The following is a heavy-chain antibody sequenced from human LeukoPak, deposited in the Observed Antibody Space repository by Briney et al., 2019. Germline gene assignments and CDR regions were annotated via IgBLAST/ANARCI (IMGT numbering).Heavy chain of an antibody. J-gene: IGHJ4*02. D-gene: IGHD2-15*01. CDR2: ISSNGGST. CDR1: GFTFSNYA. CDR3: VKVSVSGSSVDY. Sequence: GGSLRLSCAASGFTFSNYAMSWVRQAPGKGLEYVSAISSNGGSTYYADSVKGRFTISRDNSKNTLYLQMSSLRAEDMAVYYCVKVSVSGSSVDYWGQGTLVTVSS. V-gene: IGHV3-64D*06.